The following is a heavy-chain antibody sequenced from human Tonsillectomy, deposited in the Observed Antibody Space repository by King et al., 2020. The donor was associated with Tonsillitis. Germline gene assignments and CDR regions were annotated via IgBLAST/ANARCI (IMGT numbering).Heavy chain of an antibody. CDR1: GFIFNDYG. Sequence: VQLVESGGGVVQPGGSLRLSCAASGFIFNDYGMHWLRQAPGKGLEWVSYIRYDGTNRYFADSVEGRFTVSRDNSKNTLYLQMNRLSTEDTGVYYCAPAGYASGWTFDSWGQGTLVTVSS. D-gene: IGHD2-2*01. CDR3: APAGYASGWTFDS. V-gene: IGHV3-30*02. CDR2: IRYDGTNR. J-gene: IGHJ4*02.